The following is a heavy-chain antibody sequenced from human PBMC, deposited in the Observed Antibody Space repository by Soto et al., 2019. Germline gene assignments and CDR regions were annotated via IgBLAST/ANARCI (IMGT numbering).Heavy chain of an antibody. Sequence: LRLSCAASGFTFSSYDMHWVRQATGKGLEWVSAIGTAGDTYYPGSVKGRFTISRENAKNSLYLQMNSLRAEDTAVYYCARGGFDGYGGNFDYWGQGTLVTVSS. D-gene: IGHD4-17*01. J-gene: IGHJ4*02. V-gene: IGHV3-13*01. CDR2: IGTAGDT. CDR3: ARGGFDGYGGNFDY. CDR1: GFTFSSYD.